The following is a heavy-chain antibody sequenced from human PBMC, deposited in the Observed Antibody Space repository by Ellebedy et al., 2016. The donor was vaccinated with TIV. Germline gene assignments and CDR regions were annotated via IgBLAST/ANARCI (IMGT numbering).Heavy chain of an antibody. Sequence: GESLKISCPASGLTFSSHAMSWVRQAPGKGLEWVSSITESGGNTYYADSVKGRFTISRDNSKDTLFLQMNSLRAEDTAIYFCARDPVGVGPAFDVWGQGTMVTVSS. D-gene: IGHD4-23*01. CDR1: GLTFSSHA. CDR2: ITESGGNT. V-gene: IGHV3-23*01. J-gene: IGHJ3*01. CDR3: ARDPVGVGPAFDV.